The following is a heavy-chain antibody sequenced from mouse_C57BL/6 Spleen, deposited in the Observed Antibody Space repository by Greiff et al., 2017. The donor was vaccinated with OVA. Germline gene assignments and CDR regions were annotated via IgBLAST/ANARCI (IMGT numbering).Heavy chain of an antibody. J-gene: IGHJ2*01. CDR3: ASSDTTVVATEYFDY. V-gene: IGHV1-55*01. CDR2: IYPGSGST. Sequence: QVQLKQPGAELVKPGASVKMSCKASGYTFTSYWITWVKQRPGQGLEWIGDIYPGSGSTNYNEKFKSKATLTVDTSSSTAYMQLSSLTSEDSAVYYCASSDTTVVATEYFDYWGQGTTLTVSS. D-gene: IGHD1-1*01. CDR1: GYTFTSYW.